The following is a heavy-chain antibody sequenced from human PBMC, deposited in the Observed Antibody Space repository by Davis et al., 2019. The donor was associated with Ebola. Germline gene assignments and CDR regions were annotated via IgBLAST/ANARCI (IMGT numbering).Heavy chain of an antibody. D-gene: IGHD2-2*01. CDR1: GGSISSSSYY. V-gene: IGHV4-39*07. CDR3: ARVEGCSSTSCYVGGGLYYYYYGMDV. J-gene: IGHJ6*02. Sequence: PSETLSLTCTVSGGSISSSSYYWGWIRQPPGKGLEWIGSIHYSGSTYYNPSLKSRVTISVDTSKNQFSLKLSSVTAADTAVYYCARVEGCSSTSCYVGGGLYYYYYGMDVWGQGTTVTVSS. CDR2: IHYSGST.